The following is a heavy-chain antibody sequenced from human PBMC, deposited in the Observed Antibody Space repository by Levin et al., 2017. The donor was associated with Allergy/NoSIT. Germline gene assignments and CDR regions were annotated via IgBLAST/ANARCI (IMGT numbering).Heavy chain of an antibody. D-gene: IGHD3-16*01. CDR1: GFTFNIYA. Sequence: GASVKVSCKASGFTFNIYALHWVRQAPGQRPEWMGWINGGNGNTKESQRFQGRVTITRDTSASTLYMELRSLRPEDTAVYYCAREGQLGELLYWGQGTLVTVSS. CDR3: AREGQLGELLY. J-gene: IGHJ4*02. CDR2: INGGNGNT. V-gene: IGHV1-3*01.